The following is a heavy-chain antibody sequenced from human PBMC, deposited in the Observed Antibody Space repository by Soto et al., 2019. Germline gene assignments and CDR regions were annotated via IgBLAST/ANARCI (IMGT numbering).Heavy chain of an antibody. CDR3: AAEGYCSGGSCSLHI. J-gene: IGHJ3*02. CDR2: ISAYNGNT. V-gene: IGHV1-18*01. CDR1: GYTFTSYC. Sequence: ASVKVSCKASGYTFTSYCISWVRQAPGQGLEWMGWISAYNGNTNYAQKLQGRVTMTTDTSTSTAYMELRSLRSDDTAVYYCAAEGYCSGGSCSLHIWGQGTMVTVSS. D-gene: IGHD2-15*01.